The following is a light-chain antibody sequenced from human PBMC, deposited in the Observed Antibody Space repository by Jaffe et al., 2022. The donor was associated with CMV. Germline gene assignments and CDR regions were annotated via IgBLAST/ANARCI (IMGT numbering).Light chain of an antibody. CDR1: QDISNY. CDR2: DAS. CDR3: QRFDNLPVT. Sequence: DIQMTQSPSSLSASVGDRVTITCQASQDISNYLNWYQQKPGKAPKLMIYDASNLETGVPSRFSGSGSGTDFTFTISSLQPEDMATYYCQRFDNLPVTFGGGTKVEIK. V-gene: IGKV1-33*01. J-gene: IGKJ4*01.